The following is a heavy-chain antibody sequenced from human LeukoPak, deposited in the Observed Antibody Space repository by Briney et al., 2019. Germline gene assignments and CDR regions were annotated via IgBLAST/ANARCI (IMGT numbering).Heavy chain of an antibody. CDR1: GFTFSSYG. D-gene: IGHD5-12*01. Sequence: GGSLRLSCAASGFTFSSYGMHWVRQAPGKGLEWVAVISYDGSNKYYADSVKGRFTISRDNSKNTLYLQMNSLRAEDTAVYYCAKDVGGYSGYDYFDYWGQGTLVTVSS. CDR2: ISYDGSNK. CDR3: AKDVGGYSGYDYFDY. V-gene: IGHV3-30*18. J-gene: IGHJ4*02.